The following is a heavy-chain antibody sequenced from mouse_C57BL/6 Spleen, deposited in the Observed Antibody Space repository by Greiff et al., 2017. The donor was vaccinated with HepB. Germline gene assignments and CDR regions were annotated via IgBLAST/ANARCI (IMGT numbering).Heavy chain of an antibody. CDR3: ARILLRDYCYIDF. V-gene: IGHV5-6*01. CDR1: GYAFSSYG. CDR2: ICSGDRYT. D-gene: IGHD1-1*01. J-gene: IGHJ1*03. Sequence: EVQLVESGGELVKPGGSVKISCEASGYAFSSYGMTWVRQSPEKGLEWIATICSGDRYTYYTGSVKGRATLSTDNATNTPYLQMSSLKSEDSAMYYCARILLRDYCYIDFWGTGTTVTVSS.